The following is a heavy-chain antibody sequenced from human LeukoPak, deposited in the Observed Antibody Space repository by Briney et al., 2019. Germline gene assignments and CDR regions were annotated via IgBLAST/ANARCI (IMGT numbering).Heavy chain of an antibody. V-gene: IGHV3-21*01. CDR3: ARDENIVVVPAAKWRFDP. D-gene: IGHD2-2*01. Sequence: GGSLRLSCAASGFTFSSYSMTWVRQAPGKGLEWVSSTSSSSSYIYYADSVKGRFTISRDNAKNSLYLQMNSLRAEDTAVYYCARDENIVVVPAAKWRFDPWGQGTLVTVSS. J-gene: IGHJ5*02. CDR2: TSSSSSYI. CDR1: GFTFSSYS.